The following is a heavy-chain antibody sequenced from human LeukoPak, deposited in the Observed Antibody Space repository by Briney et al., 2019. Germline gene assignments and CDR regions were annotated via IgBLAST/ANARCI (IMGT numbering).Heavy chain of an antibody. D-gene: IGHD3-22*01. CDR2: INHSGST. Sequence: SETLSLTCAVYGGSFCCYYWSWIRQPPGKGLEWIGEINHSGSTNYNPSLKSRVTISVDTSKNQFSLRLSSVTAADTAVYYCARVPLTMTSQTHWGYYYMDVWGKGTTVTVSS. CDR3: ARVPLTMTSQTHWGYYYMDV. J-gene: IGHJ6*03. CDR1: GGSFCCYY. V-gene: IGHV4-34*01.